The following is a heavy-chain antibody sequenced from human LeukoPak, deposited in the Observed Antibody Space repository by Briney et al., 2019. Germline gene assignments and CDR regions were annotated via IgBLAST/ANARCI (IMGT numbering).Heavy chain of an antibody. CDR1: GGSISSYY. CDR2: IYTSGST. J-gene: IGHJ4*02. V-gene: IGHV4-4*07. D-gene: IGHD2-15*01. CDR3: ARDREVGMGIFPDY. Sequence: KSSETLSLTCTVSGGSISSYYWSWIRQPAGKGLEWIGRIYTSGSTNYNPSLKSRVTMSVDTSKNQFSLKLSSVTAADTAVYYCARDREVGMGIFPDYWGQGTLVTVSS.